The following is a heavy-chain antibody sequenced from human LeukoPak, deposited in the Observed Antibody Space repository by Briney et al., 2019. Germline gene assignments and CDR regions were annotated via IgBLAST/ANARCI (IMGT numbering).Heavy chain of an antibody. D-gene: IGHD2/OR15-2a*01. V-gene: IGHV7-4-1*02. J-gene: IGHJ5*02. CDR3: ARDRNRPRYNWFDP. CDR2: INTNTGNP. Sequence: ASVKVSCKASGYAFTSYAMNWVRQAPGQGLEWMGWINTNTGNPTYAQGFTGRFVFSLDTSVSTAYLQISSLKAEDTAVYYCARDRNRPRYNWFDPWGQGTLVTVSS. CDR1: GYAFTSYA.